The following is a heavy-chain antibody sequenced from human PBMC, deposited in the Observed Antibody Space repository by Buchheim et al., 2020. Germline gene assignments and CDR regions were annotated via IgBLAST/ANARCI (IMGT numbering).Heavy chain of an antibody. CDR1: GFTFTSSA. V-gene: IGHV1-58*01. D-gene: IGHD4-11*01. Sequence: QMQLVQSGPEVKKPGTSVKVSCKASGFTFTSSAVQWVRQARGQRLEWIGWIVVGSGNTNYAQKFQERVTITRDMSTSTAYMELSSLRSENTAVYYCAAATFDYSNYYYYGMDVWGQGTT. J-gene: IGHJ6*02. CDR2: IVVGSGNT. CDR3: AAATFDYSNYYYYGMDV.